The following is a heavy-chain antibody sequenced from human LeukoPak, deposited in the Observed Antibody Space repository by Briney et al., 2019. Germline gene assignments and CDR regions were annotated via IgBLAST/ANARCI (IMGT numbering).Heavy chain of an antibody. J-gene: IGHJ5*02. D-gene: IGHD6-13*01. V-gene: IGHV4-30-2*01. CDR3: ARASSPPGIAAAIGWFDP. CDR2: IYHSGST. Sequence: PSQTLSLTCTVSGGSISSGGYYWSWIRQPPGKGLEWIGYIYHSGSTYYNPSLKSRVTISVDRSKNQFSLKLSSVTAADTAVYYCARASSPPGIAAAIGWFDPWGQGTLVTVSS. CDR1: GGSISSGGYY.